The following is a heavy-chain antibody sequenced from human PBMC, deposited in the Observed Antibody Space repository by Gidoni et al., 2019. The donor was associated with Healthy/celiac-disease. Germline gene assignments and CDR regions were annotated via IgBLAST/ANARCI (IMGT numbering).Heavy chain of an antibody. CDR1: GGSFSGYY. Sequence: QVQLQQWGAGLLKPSETLSLTCAVYGGSFSGYYWSWIRQPPGKGLEWIGEINHSGSTNYNPSLKSRVTISVDTSKNQFSLKLSSVTAADTAVYYCARAHYSRGLYDNQGGYYYYYGMDVWGKGTTVTVSS. V-gene: IGHV4-34*01. CDR2: INHSGST. D-gene: IGHD6-19*01. J-gene: IGHJ6*04. CDR3: ARAHYSRGLYDNQGGYYYYYGMDV.